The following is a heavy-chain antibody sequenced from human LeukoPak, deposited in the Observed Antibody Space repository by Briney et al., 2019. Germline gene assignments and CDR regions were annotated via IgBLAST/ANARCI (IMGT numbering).Heavy chain of an antibody. CDR3: ARERGYYGPEYYYGMDV. CDR2: VYSNGGT. Sequence: SQTLSLTCAVYGGSLNGHYWSWVRQPPGKGLEWIGYVYSNGGTNYNSSLKSRVTISIDTSKNQFSLKVTSVTAADTAVYFCARERGYYGPEYYYGMDVWGQGTTVTVSS. D-gene: IGHD3-3*01. CDR1: GGSLNGHY. V-gene: IGHV4-59*11. J-gene: IGHJ6*02.